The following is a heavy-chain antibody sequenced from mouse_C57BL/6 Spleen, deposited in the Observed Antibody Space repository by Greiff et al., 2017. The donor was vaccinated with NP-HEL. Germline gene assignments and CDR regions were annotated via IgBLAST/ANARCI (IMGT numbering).Heavy chain of an antibody. CDR1: GYTFTSYD. CDR3: ATGQLRAWFAY. J-gene: IGHJ3*01. CDR2: IYPRDGST. Sequence: QVQLQQSGPELVKPGASVKLSCKASGYTFTSYDINWVKQRPGQGLEWIGWIYPRDGSTKYNEKFKGKATLTVDTSSSTAYMELNSLTSEDSAVYFCATGQLRAWFAYWGQGTLVTVSA. V-gene: IGHV1-85*01. D-gene: IGHD3-2*02.